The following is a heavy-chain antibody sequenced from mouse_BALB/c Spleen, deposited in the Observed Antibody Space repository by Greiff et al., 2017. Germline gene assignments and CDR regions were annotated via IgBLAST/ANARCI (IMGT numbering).Heavy chain of an antibody. J-gene: IGHJ4*01. CDR2: INPSTGYT. CDR1: GYTFTSYW. D-gene: IGHD2-3*01. Sequence: VQLQQSGAELAKPGASVKMSCKASGYTFTSYWMHWVKQRPGQGLEWIGYINPSTGYTEYNQKFKDKATLTADKSSSTAYMQLSSLTSEDSAVYYCARDDASYAMDYWGQGTSVTVSS. CDR3: ARDDASYAMDY. V-gene: IGHV1-7*01.